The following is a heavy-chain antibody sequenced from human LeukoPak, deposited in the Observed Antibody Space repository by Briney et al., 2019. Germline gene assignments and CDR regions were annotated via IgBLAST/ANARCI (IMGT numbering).Heavy chain of an antibody. CDR1: GFSFDDYA. V-gene: IGHV3-9*01. D-gene: IGHD3-3*01. J-gene: IGHJ4*02. Sequence: GGSLRLSCAASGFSFDDYAMHWVRQAPGKGLEWVSGINWNSGSIGYADSVKGRFTISRDNSKNTLYLQMNSLRAEDTAVYYCARDFGTIFGVVTYYFDYWGQGTLVTVSS. CDR3: ARDFGTIFGVVTYYFDY. CDR2: INWNSGSI.